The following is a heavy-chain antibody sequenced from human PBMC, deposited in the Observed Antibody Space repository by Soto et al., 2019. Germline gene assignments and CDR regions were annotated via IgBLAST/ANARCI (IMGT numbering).Heavy chain of an antibody. CDR2: INPSGGST. J-gene: IGHJ4*02. Sequence: SVKVSCKASGYTCTIYYMHGVVQAPVQGLEGMGIINPSGGSTSYAQKFQGRVTMTRDTSTSTVYMELSSLRSEDTAVYYCARDSGVTESDYWGQGTLVTVSS. V-gene: IGHV1-46*01. CDR1: GYTCTIYY. CDR3: ARDSGVTESDY. D-gene: IGHD2-21*02.